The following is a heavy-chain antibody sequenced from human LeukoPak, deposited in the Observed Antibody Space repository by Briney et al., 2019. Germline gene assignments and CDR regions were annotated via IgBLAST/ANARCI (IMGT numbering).Heavy chain of an antibody. CDR1: GFTFSSYS. J-gene: IGHJ1*01. CDR3: ARRPLYSGSYST. D-gene: IGHD1-26*01. Sequence: PGGSLRLSCAASGFTFSSYSMNWVRQAPGKGLEWVSSISSSSSYIYYADSVKGRFTISRDNAKNSLYLQMNSLSAEDTAVYYCARRPLYSGSYSTWGQGTLVTVSS. V-gene: IGHV3-21*01. CDR2: ISSSSSYI.